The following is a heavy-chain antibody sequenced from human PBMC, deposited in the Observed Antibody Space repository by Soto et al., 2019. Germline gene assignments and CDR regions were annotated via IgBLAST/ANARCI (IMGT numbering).Heavy chain of an antibody. CDR3: ARERGSCSSSSCFGSPYY. CDR2: ISSSSYYI. CDR1: GFTFSTYS. Sequence: GGSLRLSCAASGFTFSTYSMNWVRQAPGKGLEWVSSISSSSYYIYYADSVKGRFTISRDNAKNSLFLQMNSLRAEDTAVYYCARERGSCSSSSCFGSPYYWGQGTLVTVSS. V-gene: IGHV3-21*01. J-gene: IGHJ4*02. D-gene: IGHD2-2*01.